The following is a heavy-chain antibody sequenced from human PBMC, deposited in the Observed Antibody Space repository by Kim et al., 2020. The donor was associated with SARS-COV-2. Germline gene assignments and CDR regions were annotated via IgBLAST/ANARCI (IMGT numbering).Heavy chain of an antibody. J-gene: IGHJ6*02. CDR3: ARAGWVQQLVLNYAMDV. D-gene: IGHD6-13*01. Sequence: TVKGRCTISRDNSKNTLFLEMKNLRAEDTAVYYCARAGWVQQLVLNYAMDVWGQGTTVTVSS. V-gene: IGHV3-30*07.